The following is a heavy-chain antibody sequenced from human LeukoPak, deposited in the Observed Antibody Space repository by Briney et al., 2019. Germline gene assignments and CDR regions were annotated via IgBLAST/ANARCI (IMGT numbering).Heavy chain of an antibody. CDR1: GFTFSSYA. CDR3: AKGAYYDSSGYVDY. D-gene: IGHD3-22*01. Sequence: GGSLRLSCAASGFTFSSYAMSWVRQAPGKGLEWVSAISGSGGSTYYADSVKGRSTISRDNSKNTLYLQMNSLRAEDTAVYYCAKGAYYDSSGYVDYWGQGTLVTVSS. J-gene: IGHJ4*02. CDR2: ISGSGGST. V-gene: IGHV3-23*01.